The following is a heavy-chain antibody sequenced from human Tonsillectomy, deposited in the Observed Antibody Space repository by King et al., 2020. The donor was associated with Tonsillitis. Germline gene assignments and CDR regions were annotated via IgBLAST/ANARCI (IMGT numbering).Heavy chain of an antibody. CDR3: ARGPRYCSSASCYAHYGMDV. CDR1: GYTFISYY. D-gene: IGHD2-2*01. J-gene: IGHJ6*02. CDR2: INPSGGST. V-gene: IGHV1-46*03. Sequence: VQLVESGAEVKKPGASVKVSCKASGYTFISYYIHWVRQAPGQGLEWMGIINPSGGSTSYAQKFQGRVTMTRDTSTSTVYMELSSLTSEDTAVYYCARGPRYCSSASCYAHYGMDVWGQGTTVTVSS.